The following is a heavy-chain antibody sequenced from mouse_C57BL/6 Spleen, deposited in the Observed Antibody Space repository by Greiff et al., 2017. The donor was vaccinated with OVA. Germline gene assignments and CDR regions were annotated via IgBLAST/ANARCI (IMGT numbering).Heavy chain of an antibody. J-gene: IGHJ3*01. D-gene: IGHD2-4*01. CDR3: AREENYDYGAWFAY. V-gene: IGHV1-54*01. Sequence: QVQLQQSGAELVRPGTSVKVSCKASGYAFTNYLIEWVKQRPGQGLEWIGVINPGSGGTNYNEKFKGKATLTADKSSSTAYMQLSSLTSEDSAVYFCAREENYDYGAWFAYGGQGTLVTVSA. CDR2: INPGSGGT. CDR1: GYAFTNYL.